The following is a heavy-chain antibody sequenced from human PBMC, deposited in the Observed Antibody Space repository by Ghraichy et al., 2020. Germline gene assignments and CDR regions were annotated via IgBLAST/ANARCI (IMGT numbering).Heavy chain of an antibody. J-gene: IGHJ1*01. Sequence: GGSLRLCCAASGFTFSSYWMSWVRQAPGKGLEWVANIKQDGSEKNYVDSVKGRFSISRDNAKNSLCLQMNSLRGEDTAVYYCAREGGGWGTYWGQGTLVTVSS. CDR3: AREGGGWGTY. CDR1: GFTFSSYW. D-gene: IGHD6-19*01. CDR2: IKQDGSEK. V-gene: IGHV3-7*03.